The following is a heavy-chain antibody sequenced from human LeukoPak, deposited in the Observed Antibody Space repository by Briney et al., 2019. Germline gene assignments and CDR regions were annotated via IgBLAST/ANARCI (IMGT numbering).Heavy chain of an antibody. CDR1: GSAFSRTW. D-gene: IGHD1-26*01. CDR2: ANNDASRT. V-gene: IGHV3-74*01. CDR3: ASDGAYAMAV. Sequence: GGSLRLSCAASGSAFSRTWIHWVRQAPGKGLVWVSHANNDASRTTYADSVRGRFTISRDNAKNTVSLQMNSLRAEDTGVYYCASDGAYAMAVWGRGTTVTVSS. J-gene: IGHJ6*02.